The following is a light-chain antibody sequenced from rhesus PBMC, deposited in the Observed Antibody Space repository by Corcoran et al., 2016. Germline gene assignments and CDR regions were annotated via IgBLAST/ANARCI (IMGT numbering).Light chain of an antibody. V-gene: IGKV1-74*01. CDR3: QHSYGTPFT. Sequence: DIQMTQSPSSLSASVGDRVTITCRASEKVNKYLHWYQQKPGKAPKLLIYAASTLQSGVPSRFSGSGSGTDYTFTISSLQPEDVASYYCQHSYGTPFTFGPGTKLDIK. CDR1: EKVNKY. J-gene: IGKJ3*01. CDR2: AAS.